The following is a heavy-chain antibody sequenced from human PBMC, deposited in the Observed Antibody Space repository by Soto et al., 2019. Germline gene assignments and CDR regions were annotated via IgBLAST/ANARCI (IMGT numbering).Heavy chain of an antibody. CDR1: GFTFSSYA. CDR3: ARGGGTGYYDY. J-gene: IGHJ4*02. V-gene: IGHV3-30-3*01. CDR2: ISDGGSNK. Sequence: QVQLVESGGDVVQPGRSLRLSCAASGFTFSSYAMYWVRQAPGKGLEWVAVISDGGSNKYYADSVRGRFTISRDNSKNTLYLQMNSLRVEDTAVYHCARGGGTGYYDYWGQGTLVTVSS. D-gene: IGHD3-9*01.